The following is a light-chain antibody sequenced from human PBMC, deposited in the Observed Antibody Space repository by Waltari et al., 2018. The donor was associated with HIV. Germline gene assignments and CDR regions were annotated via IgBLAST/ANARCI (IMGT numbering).Light chain of an antibody. V-gene: IGKV1-9*01. Sequence: IQLTQSPSFLSVSVGDRVTITCRATQGISTYLAWYQQKPGKAPNLLIFTASGLKSGVPSRFSGSGSGTEFTLTISGLQPEDSATYYCQQFKSYPLTFGGGTKVEIK. J-gene: IGKJ4*01. CDR1: QGISTY. CDR2: TAS. CDR3: QQFKSYPLT.